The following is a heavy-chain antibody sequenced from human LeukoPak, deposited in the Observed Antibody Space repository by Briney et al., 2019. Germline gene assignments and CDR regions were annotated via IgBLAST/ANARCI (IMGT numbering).Heavy chain of an antibody. J-gene: IGHJ3*02. Sequence: PGGSLRLSCVGSGFTFRSHWVNWVRQSPGKGLEWVANIKPDGIDKYYVDSATGRFTVSRDNAKNSAFLQMNSLRAEDTAIYYCATISAQTFDIWGQGTLVSVSS. CDR1: GFTFRSHW. CDR2: IKPDGIDK. D-gene: IGHD5-24*01. V-gene: IGHV3-7*01. CDR3: ATISAQTFDI.